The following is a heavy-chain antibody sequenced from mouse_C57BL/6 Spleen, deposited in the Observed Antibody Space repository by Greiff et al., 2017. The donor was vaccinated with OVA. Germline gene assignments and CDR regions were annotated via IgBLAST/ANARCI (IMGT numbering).Heavy chain of an antibody. Sequence: EVNVVESGGGLVKPGGSLKLSCAASGFTFSSYAMSWVRQTPEKRLEWVATISDGGSYTSYPDNVKGRFTISRDNAKNNLYLQMSHLKSEDTAMYYCARDRYYGSSSYAMDYWGQGTSVTVSS. CDR3: ARDRYYGSSSYAMDY. V-gene: IGHV5-4*01. D-gene: IGHD1-1*01. CDR1: GFTFSSYA. CDR2: ISDGGSYT. J-gene: IGHJ4*01.